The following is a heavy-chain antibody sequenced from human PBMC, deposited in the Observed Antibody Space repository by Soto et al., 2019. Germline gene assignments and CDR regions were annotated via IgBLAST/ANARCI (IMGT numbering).Heavy chain of an antibody. D-gene: IGHD4-17*01. CDR2: IYYSGST. V-gene: IGHV4-59*01. Sequence: SETLSLTCTVSGGSISSYYWSWIRQPPGKGLEWIGYIYYSGSTNYNPSLKSRVTISVDTSKNQFSLKLSSVTAADTAVYYCATTTGFYYYGMDVWGQGTTVTVSS. J-gene: IGHJ6*02. CDR1: GGSISSYY. CDR3: ATTTGFYYYGMDV.